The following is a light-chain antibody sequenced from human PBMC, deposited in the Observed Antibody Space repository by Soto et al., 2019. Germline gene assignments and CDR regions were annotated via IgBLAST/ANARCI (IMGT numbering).Light chain of an antibody. CDR1: QGISHY. CDR3: QTYESAPFT. J-gene: IGKJ4*01. CDR2: AAS. V-gene: IGKV1-27*01. Sequence: IQMTQSPSSLSASVGDRVTITSRASQGISHYLAWYQQRPGKVPSLLIYAASTLDSGVASRFSGSGSGTDFTLTITSLRTEDVATYYCQTYESAPFTFGGGTKVEI.